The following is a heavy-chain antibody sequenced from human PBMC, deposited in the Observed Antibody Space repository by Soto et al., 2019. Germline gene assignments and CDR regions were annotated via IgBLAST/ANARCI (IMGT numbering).Heavy chain of an antibody. CDR3: ARTRITIFGVVIRRGWFDP. CDR2: INHSGST. J-gene: IGHJ5*02. D-gene: IGHD3-3*01. Sequence: GKGLEWIGEINHSGSTNYNPSLKSRVTISVDTSKNQFSLKLSSVTAADTAVYYCARTRITIFGVVIRRGWFDPWGQGTLVTVSS. V-gene: IGHV4-34*01.